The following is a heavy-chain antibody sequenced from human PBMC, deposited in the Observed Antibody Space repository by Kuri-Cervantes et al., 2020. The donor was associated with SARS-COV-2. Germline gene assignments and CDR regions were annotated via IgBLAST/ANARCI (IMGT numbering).Heavy chain of an antibody. CDR2: ISSSGSNI. CDR1: GFTFSSYE. V-gene: IGHV3-48*03. Sequence: GESLKTSRGASGFTFSSYEINWVRQAPGKGLEWVSYISSSGSNIYYADSVKGRFTISRENAKNSLYLQMNSLRAEDTAVYYCARGLEYDFWSALLDAFDIWGQGTMVTVSS. D-gene: IGHD3-3*01. CDR3: ARGLEYDFWSALLDAFDI. J-gene: IGHJ3*02.